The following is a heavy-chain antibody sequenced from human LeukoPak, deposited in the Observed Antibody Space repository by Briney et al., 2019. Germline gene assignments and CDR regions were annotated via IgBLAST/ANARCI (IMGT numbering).Heavy chain of an antibody. CDR1: GGTFISYA. CDR2: IITILGIA. J-gene: IGHJ4*02. D-gene: IGHD5-18*01. CDR3: ASGYSYGAVDY. Sequence: SVTVSFTSSGGTFISYAISWVRQAPGQGLEWMGRIITILGIANYPQKFQGRVTITADKSTSTAYMELSSLRSEDKAVYYCASGYSYGAVDYWGQGTLVTVSS. V-gene: IGHV1-69*10.